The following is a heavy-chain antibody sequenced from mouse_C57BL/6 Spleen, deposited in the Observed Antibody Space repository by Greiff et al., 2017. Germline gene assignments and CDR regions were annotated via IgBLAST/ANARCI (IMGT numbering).Heavy chain of an antibody. D-gene: IGHD6-1*01. J-gene: IGHJ3*01. CDR2: ISDGGSYT. V-gene: IGHV5-4*01. CDR3: ARDGGLGLPFAY. Sequence: EVKVVESGGGLVKPGGSLKLSCAASGFTFSSYAMSWVRQTPEKRLEWVATISDGGSYTYYPDNVKGRFTISRDNAKNNLYLQMSHLKSEDTAMYYCARDGGLGLPFAYWGQGTLVTVSA. CDR1: GFTFSSYA.